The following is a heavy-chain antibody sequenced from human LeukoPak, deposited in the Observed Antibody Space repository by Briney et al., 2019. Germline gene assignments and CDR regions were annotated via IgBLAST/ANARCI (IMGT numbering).Heavy chain of an antibody. D-gene: IGHD2-15*01. V-gene: IGHV3-33*01. CDR3: ARVLVAANTEYWYFDL. CDR2: TWSDGSNK. CDR1: GFTFSNYG. J-gene: IGHJ2*01. Sequence: GGSLSLSCAASGFTFSNYGIHCVRQAPGKGLEWVAVTWSDGSNKYYADSVKGRFTISRDNSNNTLYLQMSSLRAEDTAVYYCARVLVAANTEYWYFDLWGRGTLVLVSS.